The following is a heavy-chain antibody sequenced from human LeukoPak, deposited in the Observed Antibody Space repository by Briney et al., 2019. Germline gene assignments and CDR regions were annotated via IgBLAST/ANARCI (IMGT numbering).Heavy chain of an antibody. Sequence: SETLSLTCAVYGGSFSGYYWIWIRQPTGKGLEWSGEINHSGSTNYNPSLKSRVTISVDTSKNQFSLKLSSVTAADTAVYYCARGNTYYDFWSGYYSRAFDIWGQGTMVTVSS. D-gene: IGHD3-3*01. CDR3: ARGNTYYDFWSGYYSRAFDI. CDR1: GGSFSGYY. V-gene: IGHV4-34*01. CDR2: INHSGST. J-gene: IGHJ3*02.